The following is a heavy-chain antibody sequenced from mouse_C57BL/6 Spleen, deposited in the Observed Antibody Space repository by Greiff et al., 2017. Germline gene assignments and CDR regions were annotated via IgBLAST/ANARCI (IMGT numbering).Heavy chain of an antibody. CDR1: GYTFTSYW. Sequence: QVQLKQPGAELVKPGASVKMSCKASGYTFTSYWITWVKQRPGQGLEWIGDIYPGSGSTNYNEKFKSKATLTVDTSSSTAYMQLSSLTSEDSAVYYCARRDGYYYYFDYWGKGTTLTVSS. V-gene: IGHV1-55*01. D-gene: IGHD2-3*01. CDR2: IYPGSGST. CDR3: ARRDGYYYYFDY. J-gene: IGHJ2*01.